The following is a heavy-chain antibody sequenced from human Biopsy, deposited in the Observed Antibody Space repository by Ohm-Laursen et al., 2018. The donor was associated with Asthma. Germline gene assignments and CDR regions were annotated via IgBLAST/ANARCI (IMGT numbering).Heavy chain of an antibody. CDR3: ARTYYDFLTGQVKDVFGV. J-gene: IGHJ3*01. V-gene: IGHV1-3*04. CDR2: VNTGNGDT. CDR1: GYTFIHFA. D-gene: IGHD3-9*01. Sequence: ASVKVSCKASGYTFIHFAIHWVRQAPGQRLEWMGWVNTGNGDTKYSQKFQGRVTITRDTSASTAYMELRSLRSEDTATYYCARTYYDFLTGQVKDVFGVWGQGTMVTVSS.